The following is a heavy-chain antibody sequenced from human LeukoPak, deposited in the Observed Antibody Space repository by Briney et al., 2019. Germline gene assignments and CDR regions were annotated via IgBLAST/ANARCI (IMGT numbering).Heavy chain of an antibody. D-gene: IGHD6-13*01. V-gene: IGHV4-38-2*02. Sequence: SETLSLTCTVSNYSISSGYYWGWIRQPPGKGLEFIGSIYQSGSTYYNPSLESRVTISVDRSKNQFSLKLSSVTAADTAVYYCARGRSSSWPLYYFDYWGQGTLVTVSS. CDR3: ARGRSSSWPLYYFDY. CDR2: IYQSGST. J-gene: IGHJ4*02. CDR1: NYSISSGYY.